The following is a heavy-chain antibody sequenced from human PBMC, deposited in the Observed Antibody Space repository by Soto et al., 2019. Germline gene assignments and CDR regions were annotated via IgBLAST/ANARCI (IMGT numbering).Heavy chain of an antibody. J-gene: IGHJ4*02. CDR1: GFTFTSSA. CDR3: AAPIYCSSTGCPFDY. Sequence: QMQLVQSGPEVKKPGTSVKVSCKASGFTFTSSAMQWVRQARGQRLEWIGWIVVGSGNTNYAQKFQERVTITRDMTTSTGYVERSRLSAEDTAVYYCAAPIYCSSTGCPFDYWGQGTLVTVSS. CDR2: IVVGSGNT. V-gene: IGHV1-58*02. D-gene: IGHD2-2*01.